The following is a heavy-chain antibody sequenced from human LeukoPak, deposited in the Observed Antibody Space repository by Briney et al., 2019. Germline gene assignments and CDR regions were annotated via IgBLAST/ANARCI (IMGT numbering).Heavy chain of an antibody. J-gene: IGHJ4*02. CDR1: GSTFRIYA. D-gene: IGHD2/OR15-2a*01. CDR3: ARVLDNSSNRYQSLKY. CDR2: IKQDEGEK. V-gene: IGHV3-7*01. Sequence: GGSLRLSCAASGSTFRIYAVVWVRQAPGKGLEWVAKIKQDEGEKYYVDSVKGRFTISRDKAKNSLYLQVDRLRAEDTAVYYCARVLDNSSNRYQSLKYWGQGTLVTVSS.